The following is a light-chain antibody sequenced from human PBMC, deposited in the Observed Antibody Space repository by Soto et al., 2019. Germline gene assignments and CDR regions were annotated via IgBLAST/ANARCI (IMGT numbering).Light chain of an antibody. Sequence: EIVLTQSPGTLSLSPGERATLSCRASQSVSSSYLAWYQQKPGQAPRPLIYGASSRAIGIPDRFSGSGSGTDFTLTISRLEPEDFAVYYCQQYGSSPWTVGQGTKVEI. CDR3: QQYGSSPWT. CDR1: QSVSSSY. V-gene: IGKV3-20*01. CDR2: GAS. J-gene: IGKJ1*01.